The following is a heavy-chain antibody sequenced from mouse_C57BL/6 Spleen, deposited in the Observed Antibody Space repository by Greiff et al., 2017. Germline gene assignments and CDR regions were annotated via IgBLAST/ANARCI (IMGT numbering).Heavy chain of an antibody. D-gene: IGHD2-5*01. CDR1: GYTFTDYE. CDR2: IDPETGGT. Sequence: VQLQQSGAELVRPGASVTLSCKASGYTFTDYEMHWVKQTPVHGLEWIGAIDPETGGTASNQKFKGKAILTADKSSSTAYMARRSLTSEDSAVYYCTSYYSNLFDYWGQGTTLTVSS. J-gene: IGHJ2*01. V-gene: IGHV1-15*01. CDR3: TSYYSNLFDY.